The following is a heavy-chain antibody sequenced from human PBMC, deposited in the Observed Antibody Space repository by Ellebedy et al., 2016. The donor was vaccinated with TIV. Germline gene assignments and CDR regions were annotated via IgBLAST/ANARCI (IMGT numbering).Heavy chain of an antibody. V-gene: IGHV3-33*08. J-gene: IGHJ6*02. CDR1: GFTFSSYG. D-gene: IGHD3-10*01. CDR3: ARARKYYYGSGGGWIMDV. Sequence: PGGSLRLSCAASGFTFSSYGMHWVRQAPGKGLEWVAVIWYDGSNKYYADSVKGRFTISRDNSKNTLYLQMNSLRAEDTAVYYCARARKYYYGSGGGWIMDVWGQGTTVTVSS. CDR2: IWYDGSNK.